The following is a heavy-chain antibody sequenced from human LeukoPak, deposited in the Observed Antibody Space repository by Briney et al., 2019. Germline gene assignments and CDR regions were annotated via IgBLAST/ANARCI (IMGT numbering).Heavy chain of an antibody. D-gene: IGHD5-12*01. CDR2: IGTSNMT. Sequence: GGSLRLSCAASGFSFSSYNMNWVRQAPGKGLEWVSYIGTSNMTHYADSVKGRFTISRDNGKNSVYPQMSSLRSEDAAVYYCARDGRYSGYDFDSWGQGALVTVSS. CDR3: ARDGRYSGYDFDS. CDR1: GFSFSSYN. J-gene: IGHJ4*02. V-gene: IGHV3-48*01.